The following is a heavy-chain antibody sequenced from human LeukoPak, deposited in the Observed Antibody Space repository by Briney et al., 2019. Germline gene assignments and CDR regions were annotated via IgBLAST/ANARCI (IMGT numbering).Heavy chain of an antibody. J-gene: IGHJ3*02. D-gene: IGHD2-8*01. Sequence: ASVKVSCKASEGTSSSYTISWVRQAPGQGLEWMGRIIPIDGVENYAQKFQGRVTITADKLTSTAYMELSSLRSEDTAVYYCARALDCTNGVCFGDDAFDIWGQGTMVTVSS. V-gene: IGHV1-69*02. CDR3: ARALDCTNGVCFGDDAFDI. CDR1: EGTSSSYT. CDR2: IIPIDGVE.